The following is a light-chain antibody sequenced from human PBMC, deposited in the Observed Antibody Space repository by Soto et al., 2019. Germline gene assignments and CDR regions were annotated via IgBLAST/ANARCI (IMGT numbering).Light chain of an antibody. CDR3: QQYNSFWT. CDR2: KAS. CDR1: HTLNSW. V-gene: IGKV1-5*03. J-gene: IGKJ1*01. Sequence: DIQMTQSPSTLSASVGDRVTITCRASHTLNSWLAWYQLKPGKAPKLLIYKASSLESGVPSRFSGSGSGTEFTLTISSLQPDDFATYYCQQYNSFWTFGQGTKVEIK.